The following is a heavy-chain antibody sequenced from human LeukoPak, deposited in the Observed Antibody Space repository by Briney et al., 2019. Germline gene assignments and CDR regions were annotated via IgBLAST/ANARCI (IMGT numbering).Heavy chain of an antibody. J-gene: IGHJ4*02. Sequence: ASVKVSCKASGYTFTSYDINWVRQATGQGLEWMGWMNPNSGNTGYAQKFQGRVTMTRDTSISTAYMELSSLRSEDTAVYYCAMVPAAMVLSFYFDYWGQGTLVTVSS. CDR2: MNPNSGNT. D-gene: IGHD2-2*01. CDR1: GYTFTSYD. CDR3: AMVPAAMVLSFYFDY. V-gene: IGHV1-8*01.